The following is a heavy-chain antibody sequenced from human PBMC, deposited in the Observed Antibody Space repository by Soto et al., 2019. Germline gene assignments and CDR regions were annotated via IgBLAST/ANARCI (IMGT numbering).Heavy chain of an antibody. CDR3: ARDLRNGWLSSGVGR. Sequence: GGSLRLSCAASGFTFSSYSMNWVRQAPGKGLEWVSSISSSSSYIYYADSVKGRFTISRDNAKNSLYLQMNSLRAEDTAVYYCARDLRNGWLSSGVGRWGQGTLVTVSS. CDR1: GFTFSSYS. J-gene: IGHJ5*02. V-gene: IGHV3-21*01. D-gene: IGHD3-22*01. CDR2: ISSSSSYI.